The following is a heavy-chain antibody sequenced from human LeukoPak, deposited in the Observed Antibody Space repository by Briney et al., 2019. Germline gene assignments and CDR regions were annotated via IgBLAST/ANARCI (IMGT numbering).Heavy chain of an antibody. CDR3: AREGGMVRGEVSFYYGMDV. D-gene: IGHD3-10*01. Sequence: PSETLSLTCTVSGGSISSSSYYWGWIRQPPGKGLEWIGSIYYSGSTYYNPSLKSRVTISVDTSKNQFSLKLSSVTAADTAVYYCAREGGMVRGEVSFYYGMDVWGQGTTVTVSS. V-gene: IGHV4-39*07. CDR1: GGSISSSSYY. CDR2: IYYSGST. J-gene: IGHJ6*02.